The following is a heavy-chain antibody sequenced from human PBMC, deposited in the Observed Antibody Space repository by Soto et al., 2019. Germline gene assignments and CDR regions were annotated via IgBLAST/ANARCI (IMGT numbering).Heavy chain of an antibody. Sequence: SETLSLTCTVSGGSISSGGYYWSWIRQHPGKGLEWIGYIYYSGSTSYNPSLKSRVTISVDTTKNQFSLKLSSVTAADTAVYYCARVPFVYDSSGYYHDPYYFDYWGQGTLVTVSS. CDR3: ARVPFVYDSSGYYHDPYYFDY. CDR2: IYYSGST. V-gene: IGHV4-31*03. CDR1: GGSISSGGYY. D-gene: IGHD3-22*01. J-gene: IGHJ4*02.